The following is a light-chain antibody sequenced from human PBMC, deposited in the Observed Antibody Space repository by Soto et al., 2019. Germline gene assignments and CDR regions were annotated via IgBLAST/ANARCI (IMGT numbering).Light chain of an antibody. J-gene: IGKJ1*01. CDR3: QQYGSPPVT. Sequence: EVVLTQSPGTLSLSPGESATLSCRASQIVSSTFLAWYQQKPGQAPRLLIHGASSRATGVPDRFSGSGSGTDFTLTISSLEPEDFAVYYCQQYGSPPVTFGQGIKVEIK. CDR1: QIVSSTF. V-gene: IGKV3-20*01. CDR2: GAS.